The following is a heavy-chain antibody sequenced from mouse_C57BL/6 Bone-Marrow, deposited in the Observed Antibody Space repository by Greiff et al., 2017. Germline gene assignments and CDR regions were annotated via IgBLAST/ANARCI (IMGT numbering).Heavy chain of an antibody. Sequence: VQLQQPGAELVMPGASVKLSCKASGYTFTSYWMHWVKQRPGQGLEWIGEIDPSDSYTNYNQKLKGKSTLTVDKSSSTAYMQLSSLTSEDSAVYYCARRRYYGSSYGFAYWGQGTLVTVSA. D-gene: IGHD1-1*01. J-gene: IGHJ3*01. CDR2: IDPSDSYT. CDR1: GYTFTSYW. V-gene: IGHV1-69*01. CDR3: ARRRYYGSSYGFAY.